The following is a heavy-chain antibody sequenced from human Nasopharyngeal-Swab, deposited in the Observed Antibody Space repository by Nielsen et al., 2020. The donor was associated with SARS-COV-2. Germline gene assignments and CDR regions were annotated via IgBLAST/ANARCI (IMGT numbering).Heavy chain of an antibody. J-gene: IGHJ4*02. CDR1: GFTFSGYW. CDR3: VRLSIAAAGVDF. D-gene: IGHD6-13*01. CDR2: IKQDGSET. Sequence: GESLKIFCAASGFTFSGYWMSWVRQAPGKGLEWVANIKQDGSETYYVDSVKGRFTISRDNAKNSLYLQMNSLRAEDTAVFYCVRLSIAAAGVDFWGQGTLVTVSS. V-gene: IGHV3-7*01.